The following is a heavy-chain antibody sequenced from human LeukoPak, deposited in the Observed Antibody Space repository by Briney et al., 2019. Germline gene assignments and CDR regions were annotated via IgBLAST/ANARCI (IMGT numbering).Heavy chain of an antibody. CDR3: AKSSYSGSFYYYYYYGMDV. V-gene: IGHV3-30*18. J-gene: IGHJ6*02. Sequence: PGGSLRLSCAASGFTFSSYGMHWVRQAPGKGLEWVAVISYDGSNKYYADSVRGRFTISRDNSKNTLYLQMNSLRAEDTAVYYCAKSSYSGSFYYYYYYGMDVWGQGTTVTVSS. D-gene: IGHD1-26*01. CDR2: ISYDGSNK. CDR1: GFTFSSYG.